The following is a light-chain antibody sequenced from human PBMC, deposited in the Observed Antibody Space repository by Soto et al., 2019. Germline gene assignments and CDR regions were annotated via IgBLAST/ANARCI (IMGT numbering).Light chain of an antibody. V-gene: IGLV1-44*01. CDR3: ASWDDSLDGPV. J-gene: IGLJ3*02. Sequence: QSVLTQPPSASGAPGQRVTISCSGSSSNIGSNTVNWYQQFPGTAPRVLMYSNNQRPSGVPDRLSGSKSDTSVFLAISGLQSDDEADYYCASWDDSLDGPVFGGGTKLTVL. CDR2: SNN. CDR1: SSNIGSNT.